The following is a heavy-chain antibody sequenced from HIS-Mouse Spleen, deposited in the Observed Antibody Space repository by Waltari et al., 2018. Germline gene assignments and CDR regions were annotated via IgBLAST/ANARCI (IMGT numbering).Heavy chain of an antibody. D-gene: IGHD6-13*01. CDR3: AREIPYSSSWYDWYFDL. J-gene: IGHJ2*01. V-gene: IGHV4-39*07. CDR1: GGPISSSSYY. Sequence: QLQLQESGPGLVKPSETLSLTCTVSGGPISSSSYYWGWIRQLPGKGLEWIGSIYYSGRTYYHPSRKSRVTISVDTSRSQFSLKLSSVTAADTAVYYCAREIPYSSSWYDWYFDLWGRGTLVTVSS. CDR2: IYYSGRT.